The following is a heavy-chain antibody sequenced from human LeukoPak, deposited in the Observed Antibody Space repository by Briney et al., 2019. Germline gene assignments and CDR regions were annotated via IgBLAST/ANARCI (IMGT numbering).Heavy chain of an antibody. D-gene: IGHD3-3*01. J-gene: IGHJ3*02. V-gene: IGHV1-18*01. Sequence: HWASVKVSCKASGYTFTSYDINWVRQAPGQGLEWMGWISAYNGNTNYAQKLQGRVTMTTDTSTSTAYMELRSLRSDDTAVYYCAREGITIFGVATDAFDIWGQGTMVTVSS. CDR2: ISAYNGNT. CDR3: AREGITIFGVATDAFDI. CDR1: GYTFTSYD.